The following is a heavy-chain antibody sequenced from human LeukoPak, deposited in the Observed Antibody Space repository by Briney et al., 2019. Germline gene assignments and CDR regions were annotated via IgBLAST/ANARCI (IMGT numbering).Heavy chain of an antibody. D-gene: IGHD6-19*01. J-gene: IGHJ4*02. CDR3: ARAVSGRFDY. CDR1: GGSMSPYH. Sequence: SETLSLTCTISGGSMSPYHWGWIRQPPGKGLEWTGYIYYSGSTNYNPSLNSRVTISVDTSKNQFSLRLSSVTAADTAIYYCARAVSGRFDYWGQGTLVTVSS. CDR2: IYYSGST. V-gene: IGHV4-59*08.